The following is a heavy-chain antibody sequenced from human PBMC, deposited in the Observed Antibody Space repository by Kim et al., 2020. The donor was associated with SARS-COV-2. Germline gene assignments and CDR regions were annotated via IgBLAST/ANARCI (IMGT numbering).Heavy chain of an antibody. Sequence: SETLSLTCAVSGGSISSGGYSWSWIRQPLGKGLEWIGYIYHSGSTYYNPSLKSRVTISVDRSKNQFSLKLSSVTAADTAVYYCASGLTGTTFYYYMDVWGKGTTVTVSS. CDR3: ASGLTGTTFYYYMDV. CDR2: IYHSGST. D-gene: IGHD1-7*01. CDR1: GGSISSGGYS. J-gene: IGHJ6*03. V-gene: IGHV4-30-2*01.